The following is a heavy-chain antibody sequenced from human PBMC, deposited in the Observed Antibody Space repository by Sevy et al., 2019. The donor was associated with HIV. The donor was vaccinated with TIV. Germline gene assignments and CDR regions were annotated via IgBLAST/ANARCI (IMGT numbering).Heavy chain of an antibody. Sequence: ASVKVSCKASGYTFTSYYVHWVRQAPGQGLNWMGIIHPSGGSTTYAEKFQGRVTVTRDTSTSTVYMELSSLRSEDTAIYYCAREKVDPTSGGMDVWGQGTTVTVSS. CDR3: AREKVDPTSGGMDV. CDR2: IHPSGGST. V-gene: IGHV1-46*01. CDR1: GYTFTSYY. J-gene: IGHJ6*02. D-gene: IGHD2-15*01.